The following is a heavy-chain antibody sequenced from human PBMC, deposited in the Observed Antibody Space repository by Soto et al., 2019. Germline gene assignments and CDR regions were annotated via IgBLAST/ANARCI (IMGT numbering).Heavy chain of an antibody. J-gene: IGHJ4*02. D-gene: IGHD6-19*01. V-gene: IGHV1-2*02. CDR2: VNPHSGGT. CDR1: GYIFTNYY. CDR3: ARDKGVAGTPNYHY. Sequence: ASLKVSCKASGYIFTNYYIHWVRQAPGQGLEWMGWVNPHSGGTHYAQKFQGGVTMTRDTSISTAYMEVSRLGSDDTAVYYCARDKGVAGTPNYHYWGRGTLVTVSS.